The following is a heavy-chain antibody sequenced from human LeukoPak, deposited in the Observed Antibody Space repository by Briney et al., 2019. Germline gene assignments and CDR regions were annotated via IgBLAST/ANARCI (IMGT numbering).Heavy chain of an antibody. Sequence: SETLSLTCTVSGGSISSYYWSWIRQPPGKGLEWIGYIYYSGSTNYNPSLKSRVTISVDTSKNQFSLRLTSVTAADTAVYYCAGDTYGSDYWGQGTLVTVSS. CDR3: AGDTYGSDY. V-gene: IGHV4-59*01. D-gene: IGHD3-10*01. J-gene: IGHJ4*02. CDR2: IYYSGST. CDR1: GGSISSYY.